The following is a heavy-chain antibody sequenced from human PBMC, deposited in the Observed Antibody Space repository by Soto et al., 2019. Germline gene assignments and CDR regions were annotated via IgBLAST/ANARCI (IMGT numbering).Heavy chain of an antibody. CDR1: GFTFSSYG. D-gene: IGHD2-8*01. CDR2: ISYDGSNK. J-gene: IGHJ4*02. CDR3: AKDPDCTNGVCYQYFDY. Sequence: QVQLVESGGGVVQPGRSLRLSCAASGFTFSSYGMHWVRQAPGKGLEWVAVISYDGSNKYYADSVKGRFTISRDNSKNTLYLQMKSLRAEDTAVYYCAKDPDCTNGVCYQYFDYWGQGTLVTVSS. V-gene: IGHV3-30*18.